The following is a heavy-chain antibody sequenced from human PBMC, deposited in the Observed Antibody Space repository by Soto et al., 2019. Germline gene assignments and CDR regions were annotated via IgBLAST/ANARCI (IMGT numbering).Heavy chain of an antibody. CDR3: ARRGYGGSVPRAPTNLYYFDY. J-gene: IGHJ4*02. Sequence: GESLKISCKGSGYSFTSYWIGWVRQMPGKGLEWMGIIYPGDSDTRYSPSFQGQVTISADKSISTAYLQWSSLKASDTAMYYCARRGYGGSVPRAPTNLYYFDYWGQGTLVTVSS. D-gene: IGHD5-12*01. CDR2: IYPGDSDT. V-gene: IGHV5-51*01. CDR1: GYSFTSYW.